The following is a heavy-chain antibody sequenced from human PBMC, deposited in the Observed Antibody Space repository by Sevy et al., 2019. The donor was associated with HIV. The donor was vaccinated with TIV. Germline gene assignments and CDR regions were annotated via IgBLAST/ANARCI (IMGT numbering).Heavy chain of an antibody. CDR3: ARGTLLIVGDPSFDY. J-gene: IGHJ4*02. Sequence: SETLSRTCAVYGGSFSGYYWSWSRQPPGKGLEWIGEINHSGSTNYNPSLKSRVTISVDTSKNQFSLKLSSVTAADTAVYYCARGTLLIVGDPSFDYWGQGTLVTVS. D-gene: IGHD1-26*01. V-gene: IGHV4-34*01. CDR2: INHSGST. CDR1: GGSFSGYY.